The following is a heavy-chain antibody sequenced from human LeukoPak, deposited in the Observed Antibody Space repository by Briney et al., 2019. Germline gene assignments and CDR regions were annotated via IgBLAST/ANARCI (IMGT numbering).Heavy chain of an antibody. J-gene: IGHJ4*02. CDR3: AAGGVYDLFDY. V-gene: IGHV1-24*01. Sequence: ASVKVSCKVSGYTLSDLSMHWVRQAPGKGLEWMGGFDPGDGETIYTQKFQGRVTMTEDTSTATAYMEPSSLRSEDTAVYYCAAGGVYDLFDYWGQGTLVTVSS. CDR1: GYTLSDLS. D-gene: IGHD5/OR15-5a*01. CDR2: FDPGDGET.